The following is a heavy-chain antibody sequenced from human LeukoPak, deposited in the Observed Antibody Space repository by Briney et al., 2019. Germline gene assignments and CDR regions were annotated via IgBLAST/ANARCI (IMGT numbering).Heavy chain of an antibody. D-gene: IGHD6-6*01. CDR3: ARGLRRSRIAARLRGWFDP. CDR2: INHSGST. J-gene: IGHJ5*02. CDR1: GGSFSGYY. V-gene: IGHV4-34*01. Sequence: SETLSLTCAVYGGSFSGYYWSWIRQPPGKGLEWIGEINHSGSTNYNPSLKSRVTISVDTSKNQFSLKLSSVTAADTAAYYCARGLRRSRIAARLRGWFDPWGQGTLVTVSS.